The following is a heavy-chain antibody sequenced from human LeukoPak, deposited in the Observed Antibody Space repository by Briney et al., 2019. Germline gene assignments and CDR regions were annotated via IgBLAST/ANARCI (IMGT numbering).Heavy chain of an antibody. V-gene: IGHV4-30-4*08. D-gene: IGHD3-22*01. CDR2: IYYSGST. Sequence: ASETLSLTCTVSGGSISSGDYYWSWIRQPPGKGLEWIAYIYYSGSTYYNPSLKSRVTISVDTSKNQFSLKLSSVTAADTAVYYCARNDRYYYDSSGYSNFDYWGEGTLVTVSS. J-gene: IGHJ4*02. CDR1: GGSISSGDYY. CDR3: ARNDRYYYDSSGYSNFDY.